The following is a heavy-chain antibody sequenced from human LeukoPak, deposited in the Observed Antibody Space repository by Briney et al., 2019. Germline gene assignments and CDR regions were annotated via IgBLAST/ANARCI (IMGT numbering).Heavy chain of an antibody. D-gene: IGHD2-2*01. CDR3: ARAGMSKCQLLVLGY. CDR1: GYTFTGYY. CDR2: INPNSGGT. J-gene: IGHJ4*02. Sequence: ASVKVSCKASGYTFTGYYMHWVRQAPGQGLEWMGWINPNSGGTNYAQKFQGRVTMTRDTSISTAYMELSRLRSDDPAVYYCARAGMSKCQLLVLGYWGQGTLVTVSS. V-gene: IGHV1-2*02.